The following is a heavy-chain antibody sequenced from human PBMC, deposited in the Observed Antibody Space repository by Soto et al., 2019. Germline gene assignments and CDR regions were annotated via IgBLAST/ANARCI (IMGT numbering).Heavy chain of an antibody. CDR3: AKATATGGGASDI. CDR1: GFICSSYD. J-gene: IGHJ3*02. Sequence: GGSLRLSCAASGFICSSYDMSWVRQAPGKGLEWVSTILVGGSTHYEDSVKGRFTISRDTSKNTVYLQMNSLTAGDTAMYYCAKATATGGGASDIRGKGTMVTVSS. V-gene: IGHV3-23*01. D-gene: IGHD2-8*02. CDR2: ILVGGST.